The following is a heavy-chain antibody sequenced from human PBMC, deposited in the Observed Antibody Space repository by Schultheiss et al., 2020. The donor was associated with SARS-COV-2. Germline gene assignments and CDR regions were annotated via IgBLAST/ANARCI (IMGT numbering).Heavy chain of an antibody. D-gene: IGHD3-3*01. CDR2: IYYSGST. CDR1: GGSISSYY. CDR3: ARVVFGSGPFDY. Sequence: SETLSLTCTVSGGSISSYYWGWIRQPPGKGLEWIGYIYYSGSTNYNPSLKSRVTISVDTSKNQFSLKLSSVTAADTAVYYCARVVFGSGPFDYWGQGTLVTVSS. J-gene: IGHJ4*02. V-gene: IGHV4-59*01.